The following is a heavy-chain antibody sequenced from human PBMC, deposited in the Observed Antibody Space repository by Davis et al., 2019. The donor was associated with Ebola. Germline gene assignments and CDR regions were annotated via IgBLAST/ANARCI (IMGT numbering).Heavy chain of an antibody. Sequence: ASVKVSCKASGYTFTTYGMNWVRQAPGQELEWMGWININTGNPTYAQGFTGRFVFSLDTSVSTAYLQITSLKAEDTAVYYCARSSYTWYFSGMDVWGKGTTVTVSS. D-gene: IGHD2-2*01. CDR1: GYTFTTYG. J-gene: IGHJ6*04. V-gene: IGHV7-4-1*02. CDR2: ININTGNP. CDR3: ARSSYTWYFSGMDV.